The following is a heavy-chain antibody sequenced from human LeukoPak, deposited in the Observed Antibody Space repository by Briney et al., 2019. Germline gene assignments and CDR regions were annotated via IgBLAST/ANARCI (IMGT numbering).Heavy chain of an antibody. J-gene: IGHJ3*02. CDR3: ARAPDGYEAFDI. CDR1: GFTFSDYY. D-gene: IGHD3-22*01. CDR2: ISSSSSHT. V-gene: IGHV3-11*06. Sequence: GGSLRLSCAASGFTFSDYYMNWIRQAPGKGLEWVSYISSSSSHTKYADSVKGRFTTSRDNSKNTLYLQMNSLRAEDTAVYYCARAPDGYEAFDIWGQGTMVTVSS.